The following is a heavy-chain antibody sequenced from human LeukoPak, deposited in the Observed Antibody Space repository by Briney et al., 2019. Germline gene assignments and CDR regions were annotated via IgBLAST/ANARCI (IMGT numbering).Heavy chain of an antibody. Sequence: GGSLRLSCAASGFTFSSYEMNWVRQAPGKGLEWVSSISSSSSYIYYADSVKGRFTISRDNAKNSLYLQMNSLRAEDTAVYYCARGPEYYYDSSGYDAFDIWGQGTMVTVSS. CDR2: ISSSSSYI. V-gene: IGHV3-21*01. CDR3: ARGPEYYYDSSGYDAFDI. J-gene: IGHJ3*02. CDR1: GFTFSSYE. D-gene: IGHD3-22*01.